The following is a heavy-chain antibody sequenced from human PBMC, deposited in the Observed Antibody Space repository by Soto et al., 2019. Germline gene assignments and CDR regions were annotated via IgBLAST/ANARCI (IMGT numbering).Heavy chain of an antibody. CDR3: ARYYGGKDFDY. J-gene: IGHJ4*02. V-gene: IGHV4-31*03. CDR2: IYYSGNT. D-gene: IGHD4-17*01. CDR1: GGSISSGGYY. Sequence: PSETLSLTCTVSGGSISSGGYYWSWIRQHPGKGLEWIGYIYYSGNTYYNPSLKSRVTISVDTSKNQFSLKLSSVTAADTAVYYCARYYGGKDFDYWGQGTLVTVSS.